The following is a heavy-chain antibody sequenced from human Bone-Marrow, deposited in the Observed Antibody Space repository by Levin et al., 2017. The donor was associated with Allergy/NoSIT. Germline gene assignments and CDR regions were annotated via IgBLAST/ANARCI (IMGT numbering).Heavy chain of an antibody. D-gene: IGHD3-22*01. J-gene: IGHJ3*02. CDR2: INPNSGGT. CDR1: GYTFTDYY. CDR3: ARDPDYYDRSFDI. Sequence: ASVKVSCKASGYTFTDYYMNWVRQAPGQGLEWMGWINPNSGGTNYAQKFQGRVTMTRDTSISTAYMELSGLRSDDTAVYYCARDPDYYDRSFDIWGRGTMVTVSS. V-gene: IGHV1-2*02.